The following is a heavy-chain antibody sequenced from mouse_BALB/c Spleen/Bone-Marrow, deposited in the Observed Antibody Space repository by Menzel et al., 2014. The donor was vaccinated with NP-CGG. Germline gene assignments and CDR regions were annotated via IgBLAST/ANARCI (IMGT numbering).Heavy chain of an antibody. CDR1: GFSLTSYG. V-gene: IGHV2-9*02. D-gene: IGHD1-1*01. J-gene: IGHJ4*01. Sequence: QVQLKESGPGLVAPSQSLSISCTVSGFSLTSYGVHWVRQPPGQGLEWLGVIWAGGSTNYNSALMSRLSINKDNSKSQVFLKMNSLQTDDTAMYYCAREGRGYYGSSGAAMAYWGQGTTVTVSS. CDR3: AREGRGYYGSSGAAMAY. CDR2: IWAGGST.